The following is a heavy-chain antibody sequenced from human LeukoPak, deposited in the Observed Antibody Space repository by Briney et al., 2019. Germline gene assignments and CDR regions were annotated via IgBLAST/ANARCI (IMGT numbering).Heavy chain of an antibody. Sequence: SETLSLTCTVSGGSISSSSYYWGWIRQPPGKGLEWIGSTYYSGSTYYNPSLKSRVTISVDTSKNQFSLKLSSVTAADTAVYYCARLIVAGTAEYFQHWGQGTLVTVSS. J-gene: IGHJ1*01. D-gene: IGHD6-19*01. CDR1: GGSISSSSYY. CDR3: ARLIVAGTAEYFQH. CDR2: TYYSGST. V-gene: IGHV4-39*01.